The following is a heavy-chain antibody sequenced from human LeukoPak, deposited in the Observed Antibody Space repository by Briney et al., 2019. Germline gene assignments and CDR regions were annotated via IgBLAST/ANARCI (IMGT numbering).Heavy chain of an antibody. CDR3: ATSEQQLDYFDY. CDR1: GFTFSSYA. CDR2: ISGSGGST. J-gene: IGHJ4*02. D-gene: IGHD6-13*01. Sequence: GGSLRLYCAASGFTFSSYAMSWVRQAPGKGLEWVSAISGSGGSTYYADSVKGRFTISRDNSKNTLYLQMNSLRAEDTAVYYCATSEQQLDYFDYWGQGTLVTVSS. V-gene: IGHV3-23*01.